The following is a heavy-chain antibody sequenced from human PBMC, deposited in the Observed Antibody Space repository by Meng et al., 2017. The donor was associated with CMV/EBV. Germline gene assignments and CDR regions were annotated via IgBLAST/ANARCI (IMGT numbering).Heavy chain of an antibody. D-gene: IGHD3-3*01. Sequence: SVKVSCKASGGTFSSYAISWVRQAPGQGLEWMGGIIPIFGTANYAQKFQGRVTITADKSTSTAYMELSSLRSEDTAVYYCARRLSTYDFWSSYSSRGMDVWGQGTTVTVSS. V-gene: IGHV1-69*06. J-gene: IGHJ6*02. CDR3: ARRLSTYDFWSSYSSRGMDV. CDR2: IIPIFGTA. CDR1: GGTFSSYA.